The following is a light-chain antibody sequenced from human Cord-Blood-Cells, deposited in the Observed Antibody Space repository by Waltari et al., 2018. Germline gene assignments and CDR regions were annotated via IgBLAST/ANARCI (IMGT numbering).Light chain of an antibody. V-gene: IGLV3-19*01. CDR2: GKN. CDR3: NSRDSSGNHLV. J-gene: IGLJ3*02. CDR1: SLRSYY. Sequence: SSELTQDPAVSVALGQTVRITCQGDSLRSYYASWYQQKPGQAPVLVIYGKNNRPAGIPDRFSGSSSGNTASLTIPGAPAEEDADYYCNSRDSSGNHLVFGGGTKLTVL.